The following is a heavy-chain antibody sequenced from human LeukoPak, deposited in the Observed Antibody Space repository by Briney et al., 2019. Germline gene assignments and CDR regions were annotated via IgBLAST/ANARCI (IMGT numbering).Heavy chain of an antibody. CDR2: IRYDGNNK. CDR1: GCTFSTYG. V-gene: IGHV3-30*02. J-gene: IGHJ4*02. D-gene: IGHD2-2*01. CDR3: AKIEGKYQLANVPDH. Sequence: GGSLKLSCAASGCTFSTYGMHWVRQAPGKGLEWVAFIRYDGNNKYYADFMKGRFTISRENSKNTLYLHMNSLRTEDPAVYYCAKIEGKYQLANVPDHWGQGTLVTVSS.